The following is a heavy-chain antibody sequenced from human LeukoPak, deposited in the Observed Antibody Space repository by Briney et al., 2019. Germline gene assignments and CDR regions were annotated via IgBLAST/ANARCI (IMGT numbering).Heavy chain of an antibody. V-gene: IGHV3-23*01. CDR2: ISGSGGST. CDR3: AKDALIYYYDSSGSFDY. J-gene: IGHJ4*02. D-gene: IGHD3-22*01. Sequence: GGSRRLSCAASGFTFSSYAMSWVRQAPGKGLEWVSAISGSGGSTYYADSVKGRFTISRDNSKNTLYLQVNSLRAEDTAVYYCAKDALIYYYDSSGSFDYWGQGTLVTVSS. CDR1: GFTFSSYA.